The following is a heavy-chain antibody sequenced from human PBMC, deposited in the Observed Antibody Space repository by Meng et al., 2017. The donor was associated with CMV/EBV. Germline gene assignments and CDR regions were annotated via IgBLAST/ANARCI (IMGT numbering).Heavy chain of an antibody. V-gene: IGHV1-18*01. Sequence: ASGYTFPTYGLSWVRQAPGQGLEWMGWISAYNGNTNYAQKYQGRVTMTTDSPTTTAYMELRSLRSDDTAVYYCARDSVAVRPGWFDPWGQGTLVTVSS. CDR2: ISAYNGNT. CDR1: GYTFPTYG. J-gene: IGHJ5*02. D-gene: IGHD6-6*01. CDR3: ARDSVAVRPGWFDP.